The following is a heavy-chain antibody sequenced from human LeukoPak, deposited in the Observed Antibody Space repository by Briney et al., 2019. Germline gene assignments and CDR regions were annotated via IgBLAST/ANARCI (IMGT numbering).Heavy chain of an antibody. D-gene: IGHD6-19*01. CDR1: GYTFTGYY. CDR3: ARDSSGWYHWFDP. CDR2: INPNSGGT. Sequence: ASVKVSCKASGYTFTGYYMHWVRQAPGQGLEWMGWINPNSGGTNYARKFQGRVTMTRDTSISTAYMELSRLRSDDTAVYYCARDSSGWYHWFDPWGQGTLVTVSS. V-gene: IGHV1-2*02. J-gene: IGHJ5*02.